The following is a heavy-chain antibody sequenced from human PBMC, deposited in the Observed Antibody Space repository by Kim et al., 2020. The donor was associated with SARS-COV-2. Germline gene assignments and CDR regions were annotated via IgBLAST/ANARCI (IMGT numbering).Heavy chain of an antibody. CDR2: ISGSGGST. V-gene: IGHV3-23*01. D-gene: IGHD2-2*01. CDR3: AKGANRGFRIVVVRAARGHWYFDL. CDR1: GFTFSSYA. Sequence: GGSLRLSCAASGFTFSSYAMSWVRQAPGKGLEWVSAISGSGGSTYYADSVKGRFTISRDNSKNTLYLQMNSLRAEDTAVYYCAKGANRGFRIVVVRAARGHWYFDLWGRGTLVTVSS. J-gene: IGHJ2*01.